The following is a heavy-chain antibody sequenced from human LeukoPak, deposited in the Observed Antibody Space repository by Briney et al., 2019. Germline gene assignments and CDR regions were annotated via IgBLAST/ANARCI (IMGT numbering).Heavy chain of an antibody. D-gene: IGHD2-2*01. J-gene: IGHJ6*03. CDR1: GFTFSSYV. CDR3: ARVLRDIVVVPAARHYYYYMDV. Sequence: GGSLRLSCAASGFTFSSYVMHWVRQAPGKGLEWVAIISYDGSNEYYADSVKGRFTISRDNSKNTLYLQMNSLRAEDTAVYYCARVLRDIVVVPAARHYYYYMDVWGKGTTVTISS. CDR2: ISYDGSNE. V-gene: IGHV3-30*04.